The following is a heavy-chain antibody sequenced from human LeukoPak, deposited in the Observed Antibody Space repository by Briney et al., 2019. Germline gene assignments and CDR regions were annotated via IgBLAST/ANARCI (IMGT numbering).Heavy chain of an antibody. CDR3: ARGAPWRAVTYFDY. Sequence: SETLSLTCAVYGGSFSGYYWSWIRQPPGKGLEWIGEINHSGSTNYNPSLKSRVTISVDTSKNQFSLKLSSVTAADTAVYYCARGAPWRAVTYFDYWGQGTLVTVSS. V-gene: IGHV4-34*01. J-gene: IGHJ4*02. D-gene: IGHD6-19*01. CDR2: INHSGST. CDR1: GGSFSGYY.